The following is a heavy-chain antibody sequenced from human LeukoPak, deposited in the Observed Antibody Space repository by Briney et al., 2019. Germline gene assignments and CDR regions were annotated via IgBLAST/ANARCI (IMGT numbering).Heavy chain of an antibody. CDR2: ISGSGGST. D-gene: IGHD5-18*01. V-gene: IGHV3-23*01. J-gene: IGHJ4*02. CDR3: ANPVNTAMGHFDH. CDR1: GFTFSSYA. Sequence: GSPRLSCAASGFTFSSYAMSWVRQAPGKGLEWVSAISGSGGSTYYADSVKGRFTISRDNSKNTLYLQMNSLRAEDTAEYYCANPVNTAMGHFDHWGQGTLVTVSS.